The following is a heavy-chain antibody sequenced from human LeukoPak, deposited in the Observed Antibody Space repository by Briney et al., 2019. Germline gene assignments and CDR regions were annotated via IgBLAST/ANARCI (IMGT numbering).Heavy chain of an antibody. J-gene: IGHJ6*04. CDR3: ARGIRFLEWLPTMDV. D-gene: IGHD3-3*01. V-gene: IGHV1-2*02. CDR1: GYTFTGYY. Sequence: ASVKVSCKASGYTFTGYYMHWVRQAPGQGLEWMGWINPNSGGTNYAQEFQGRVTMTRDTSISTAYMELSRLRSDDTAVYYCARGIRFLEWLPTMDVWGKGTTVTVSS. CDR2: INPNSGGT.